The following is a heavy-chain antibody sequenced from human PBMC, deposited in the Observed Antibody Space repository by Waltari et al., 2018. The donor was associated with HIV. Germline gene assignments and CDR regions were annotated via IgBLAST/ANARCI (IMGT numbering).Heavy chain of an antibody. Sequence: QVQLVQSGAEVKKPGASVKVSCKASGYTFTSYYMHWVRQAPGQGLEWMGIINPSGGYTSYAQKFQGRVTMTRDTSTSTVYMELSSLRSDYAAVYYCARVAYSSSWTPPFDYWGQGTLVTVSS. CDR2: INPSGGYT. J-gene: IGHJ4*02. D-gene: IGHD6-13*01. V-gene: IGHV1-46*01. CDR3: ARVAYSSSWTPPFDY. CDR1: GYTFTSYY.